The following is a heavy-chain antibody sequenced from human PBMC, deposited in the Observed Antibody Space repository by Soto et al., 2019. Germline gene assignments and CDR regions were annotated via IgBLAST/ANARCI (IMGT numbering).Heavy chain of an antibody. Sequence: QVQLQESGPGLVKPSQTLSLTCTVSGGSISSGDYYWSWIRQHPGKGLEWIGYIYYSGSTYYNPSLKSRVTISVDTSKNQFSLQLSSVTAADTAVYYCARWWSGSRQGFDPWRQGTLVTVSS. J-gene: IGHJ5*02. V-gene: IGHV4-31*03. CDR2: IYYSGST. D-gene: IGHD3-3*01. CDR3: ARWWSGSRQGFDP. CDR1: GGSISSGDYY.